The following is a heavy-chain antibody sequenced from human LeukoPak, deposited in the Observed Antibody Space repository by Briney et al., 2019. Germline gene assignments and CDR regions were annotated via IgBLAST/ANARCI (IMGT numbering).Heavy chain of an antibody. Sequence: SSETLSLTCTVSGGSISSYYWSWIRQPPGKGLEWIGYIFYSGGTSYNPSLKSRVTVSLDSSKNQFSLNMRSVTAADTAVYYCARGPTMTTDYWGQGILVTVSS. V-gene: IGHV4-59*01. CDR3: ARGPTMTTDY. D-gene: IGHD4-17*01. CDR2: IFYSGGT. J-gene: IGHJ4*02. CDR1: GGSISSYY.